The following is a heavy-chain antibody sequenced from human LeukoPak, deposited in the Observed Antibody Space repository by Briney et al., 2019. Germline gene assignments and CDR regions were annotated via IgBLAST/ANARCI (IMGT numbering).Heavy chain of an antibody. V-gene: IGHV3-30*18. CDR3: AKVGDYGDYALDY. CDR1: GFTFSRYG. D-gene: IGHD4-17*01. CDR2: ISYDGSYK. J-gene: IGHJ4*02. Sequence: GRSLRLSCAASGFTFSRYGMHGVRQATDKGLEGVAVISYDGSYKYYADSVKGRFTISRDNSKNTLYLQMNSLRAEDTAVYYCAKVGDYGDYALDYWGQGTLVSVSS.